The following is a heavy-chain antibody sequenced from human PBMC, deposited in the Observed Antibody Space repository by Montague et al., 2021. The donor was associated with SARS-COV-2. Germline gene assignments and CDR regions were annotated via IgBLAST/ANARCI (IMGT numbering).Heavy chain of an antibody. CDR2: INQDGSEK. J-gene: IGHJ4*02. V-gene: IGHV3-7*01. CDR3: TTLLERDVDY. Sequence: SLSLSCAATGFTFSRYWMSWFRQAPGKGLEWVANINQDGSEKYYVGSVRGRFTISRDNAKNSLSLQMDSLRDEDTAVYYCTTLLERDVDYWGRGTLLTVSS. D-gene: IGHD1-1*01. CDR1: GFTFSRYW.